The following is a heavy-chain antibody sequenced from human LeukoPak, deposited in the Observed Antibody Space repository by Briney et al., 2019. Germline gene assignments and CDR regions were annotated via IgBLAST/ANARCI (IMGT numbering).Heavy chain of an antibody. Sequence: PGGSLRLSCAASGFTFSSYWMNWVRQAPGKGLEWVGRIKGKTDGGTTDYAAPVKGRFTISRDDSKNTLYLQMNSLKTEDTAVYYCTTDKADIVLPYYYYGMDVWGQGTTVTVSS. V-gene: IGHV3-15*07. CDR1: GFTFSSYW. CDR2: IKGKTDGGTT. J-gene: IGHJ6*02. CDR3: TTDKADIVLPYYYYGMDV. D-gene: IGHD5-12*01.